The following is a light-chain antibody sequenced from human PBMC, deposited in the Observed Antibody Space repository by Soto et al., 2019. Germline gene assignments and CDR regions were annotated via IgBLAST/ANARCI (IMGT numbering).Light chain of an antibody. V-gene: IGLV2-14*03. J-gene: IGLJ1*01. Sequence: QSALTQPASVSGSPGQSITISCTGTSNDVGLYNYVSWYQQHPGKAPKLMIYDVTERPSGVSNRFSGSKSGNTASLTISGLQAEDEGDYYCSSYTISTTYAFGTGTKLTVL. CDR2: DVT. CDR3: SSYTISTTYA. CDR1: SNDVGLYNY.